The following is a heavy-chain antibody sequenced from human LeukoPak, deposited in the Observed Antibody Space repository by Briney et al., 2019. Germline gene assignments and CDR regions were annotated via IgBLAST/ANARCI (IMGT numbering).Heavy chain of an antibody. Sequence: SETLSLTCTVSGGSISSHYWSWIRQPPGKGLEWIGYIYYSGSTNYNPSLKSRVTISVDTSKNQFSLKLSSVTAADTAVYYCARGGPRGSCDPGGQGTLVTVSS. V-gene: IGHV4-59*11. J-gene: IGHJ5*02. CDR1: GGSISSHY. CDR2: IYYSGST. D-gene: IGHD3-10*01. CDR3: ARGGPRGSCDP.